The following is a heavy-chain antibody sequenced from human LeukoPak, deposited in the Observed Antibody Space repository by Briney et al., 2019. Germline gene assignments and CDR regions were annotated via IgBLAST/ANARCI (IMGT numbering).Heavy chain of an antibody. CDR1: GFTFSSYG. CDR2: IWYDGSNK. CDR3: ARGIYGSGSYYPNWFDP. V-gene: IGHV3-33*01. J-gene: IGHJ5*02. Sequence: GGSLRLSCAASGFTFSSYGMHWVRQAPGKGLEWVAVIWYDGSNKYYADSVKGRFTISRDNSKNTLYLQMNSLRAEDTAVYYCARGIYGSGSYYPNWFDPWGQGTLVTVSS. D-gene: IGHD3-10*01.